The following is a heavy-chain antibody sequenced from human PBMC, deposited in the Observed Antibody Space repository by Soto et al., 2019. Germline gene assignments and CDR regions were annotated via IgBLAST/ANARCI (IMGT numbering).Heavy chain of an antibody. D-gene: IGHD2-15*01. J-gene: IGHJ6*02. CDR3: ARRXLGYCSGGSRYSYGMDV. V-gene: IGHV5-51*01. CDR2: IYPGDSDT. CDR1: GYRFTIYW. Sequence: GESLKISCKGSGYRFTIYWIGWVRQMPGKGLEWMGIIYPGDSDTRYSPSFQGQVTISADKSISTAYLQWSSLKASDTAMYYCARRXLGYCSGGSRYSYGMDVWGQGTTVTVSS.